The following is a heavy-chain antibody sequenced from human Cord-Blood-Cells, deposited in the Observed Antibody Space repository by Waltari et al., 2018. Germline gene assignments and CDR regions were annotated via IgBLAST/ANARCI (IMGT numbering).Heavy chain of an antibody. J-gene: IGHJ4*02. V-gene: IGHV4-59*01. CDR1: CCAIRSYY. Sequence: VPLQESGPGLVKPSETLSLTCPVSCCAIRSYYWSWIRQPPGKGLEWIGYIYYSGSTNYNPSLKSRVTISVDTSKNQFSLKLSSVTAADTAVYYCARGTPSFDYWGQGTLVTVSS. D-gene: IGHD2-2*01. CDR3: ARGTPSFDY. CDR2: IYYSGST.